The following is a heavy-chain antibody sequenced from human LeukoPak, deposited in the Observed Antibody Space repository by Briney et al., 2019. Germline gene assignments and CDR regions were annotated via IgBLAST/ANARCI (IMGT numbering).Heavy chain of an antibody. V-gene: IGHV3-23*01. CDR2: ISGGGETT. D-gene: IGHD4-17*01. CDR3: ARDYADYVGYFFFDY. CDR1: GFTFNNYA. J-gene: IGHJ4*02. Sequence: GGSLRLSRAASGFTFNNYAMNWVRQAPGKGLEWVSSISGGGETTYYADSAKGRFTISRDNSQNTLYLQMNSLRAEDTAVYYCARDYADYVGYFFFDYWGQGTLVTVPS.